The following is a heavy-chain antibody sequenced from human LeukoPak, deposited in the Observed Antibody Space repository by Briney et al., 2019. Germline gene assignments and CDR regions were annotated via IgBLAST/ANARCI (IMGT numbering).Heavy chain of an antibody. CDR1: RLTFSNAW. CDR3: TTGNVATIPY. J-gene: IGHJ4*02. V-gene: IGHV3-15*01. CDR2: IKSKTDGRTT. D-gene: IGHD5-12*01. Sequence: GSLRLSCAASRLTFSNAWMSWVRQAPGKGLEWIGRIKSKTDGRTTDYAAPVKGRFTISRDDSKNTLYLQMNSLKTEDTAVYYCTTGNVATIPYWGQGTLVTVSS.